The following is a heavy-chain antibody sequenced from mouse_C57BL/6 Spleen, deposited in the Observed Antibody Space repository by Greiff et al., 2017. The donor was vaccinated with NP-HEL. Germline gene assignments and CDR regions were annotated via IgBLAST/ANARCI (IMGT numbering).Heavy chain of an antibody. CDR3: ARTGRYAMDY. Sequence: QVQLQQSGAELVMPGASVKLSCKASGYTFTSYWMHWVKQRPGQGLEWIGEIDPSDSYTNYNQKFKGKSTLTVDKSSSTAYMQLSSLTSEDSAVYYCARTGRYAMDYWGQGTSVTVSS. J-gene: IGHJ4*01. D-gene: IGHD4-1*01. CDR2: IDPSDSYT. CDR1: GYTFTSYW. V-gene: IGHV1-69*01.